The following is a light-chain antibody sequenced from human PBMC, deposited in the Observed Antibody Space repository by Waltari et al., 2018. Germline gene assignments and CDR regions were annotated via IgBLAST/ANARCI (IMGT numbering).Light chain of an antibody. Sequence: DIQITPSPSSLSASVVDIATITCQASQDISNFLNWYQQKPGKAPKLLIYDASILQTGVPSRFRGRGSGSDFTLTISSLEPEDFATYYCQQHDRPPLTFGGGTRVEIK. CDR2: DAS. V-gene: IGKV1-33*01. CDR3: QQHDRPPLT. CDR1: QDISNF. J-gene: IGKJ4*01.